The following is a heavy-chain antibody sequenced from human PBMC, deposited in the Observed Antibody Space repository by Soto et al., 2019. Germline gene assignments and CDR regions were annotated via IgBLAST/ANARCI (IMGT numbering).Heavy chain of an antibody. Sequence: SETLSLTCTVSGGSISSYYWSWIRQPAGKGLEWIGRIYTSGSTNYNPSLKSRVTMSVDTSKNQFSLKLSSVTAADTAVYYCARVGRYDFWSGYNYYGVDVWGQGTTVTVSS. D-gene: IGHD3-3*01. V-gene: IGHV4-4*07. CDR1: GGSISSYY. J-gene: IGHJ6*02. CDR2: IYTSGST. CDR3: ARVGRYDFWSGYNYYGVDV.